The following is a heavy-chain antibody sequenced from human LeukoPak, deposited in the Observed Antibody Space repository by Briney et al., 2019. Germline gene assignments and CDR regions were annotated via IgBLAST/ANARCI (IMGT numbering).Heavy chain of an antibody. CDR2: IYYSGST. CDR1: GGSISSSSYY. V-gene: IGHV4-39*01. CDR3: ARLPDDYVWGSYRSPDY. D-gene: IGHD3-16*02. J-gene: IGHJ4*02. Sequence: PSETLSLTCNVSGGSISSSSYYWGWIRQPPGKGLEWIGSIYYSGSTYYNPSLKSRVTISVDTSKNQFSLKLSSVTAADTAVYYCARLPDDYVWGSYRSPDYWGQGTLVTVSS.